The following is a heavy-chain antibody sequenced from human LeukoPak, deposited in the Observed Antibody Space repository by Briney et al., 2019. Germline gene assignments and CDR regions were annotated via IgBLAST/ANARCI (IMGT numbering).Heavy chain of an antibody. CDR2: IYYSGST. D-gene: IGHD3-22*01. V-gene: IGHV4-39*07. CDR3: AGSGLLSGFYYYYYYMDV. Sequence: SETLSLTCTVSGGSISSSSYYWGWIRQPPGKGLEWIGSIYYSGSTYYNPSLKSRVTISVDTSKNQFSLKLSSVTAADTAVYYCAGSGLLSGFYYYYYYMDVWGKGTTVTVSS. CDR1: GGSISSSSYY. J-gene: IGHJ6*03.